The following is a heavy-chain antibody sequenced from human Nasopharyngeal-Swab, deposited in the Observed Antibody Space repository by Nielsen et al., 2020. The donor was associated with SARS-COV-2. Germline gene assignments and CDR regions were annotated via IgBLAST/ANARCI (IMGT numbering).Heavy chain of an antibody. CDR3: AREVNSGSYRDDY. V-gene: IGHV3-74*01. D-gene: IGHD1-26*01. CDR1: GFTFSSHW. CDR2: INSVGSST. J-gene: IGHJ4*02. Sequence: GESLKISCAASGFTFSSHWMHWVRQAPGKGLVWVSRINSVGSSTTYAGSVKGRFTISRDNAKNTLYLQMNNLSAEDTAVYFCAREVNSGSYRDDYWGQGTLVTVSS.